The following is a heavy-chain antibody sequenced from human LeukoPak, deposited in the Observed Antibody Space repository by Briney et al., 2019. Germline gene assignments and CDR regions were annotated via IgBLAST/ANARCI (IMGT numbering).Heavy chain of an antibody. D-gene: IGHD1-7*01. Sequence: EASVKVSCKASGYSFTGNYMHWVRQAPGQGLEWMGWINPNSGGTNYAQKFQGRVTMTRDTSISTAYMELSRLRSDDTAVYYCARELELELGYWGQGTLVTVSS. J-gene: IGHJ4*02. CDR3: ARELELELGY. CDR1: GYSFTGNY. V-gene: IGHV1-2*02. CDR2: INPNSGGT.